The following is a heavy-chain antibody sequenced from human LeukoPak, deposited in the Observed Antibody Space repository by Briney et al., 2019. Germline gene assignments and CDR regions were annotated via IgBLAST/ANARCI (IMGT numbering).Heavy chain of an antibody. J-gene: IGHJ4*02. CDR3: AREILTQWLPREDYFDF. CDR2: INHSGST. CDR1: GGSFSGYY. D-gene: IGHD6-19*01. V-gene: IGHV4-34*01. Sequence: SETLSLTCAVYGGSFSGYYWSWIRQPPGKGLEWIGEINHSGSTNYNPSLKSRVTISVDTSKNQFSLKLSSVTAADTAVYYCAREILTQWLPREDYFDFWGQGTLVTVSS.